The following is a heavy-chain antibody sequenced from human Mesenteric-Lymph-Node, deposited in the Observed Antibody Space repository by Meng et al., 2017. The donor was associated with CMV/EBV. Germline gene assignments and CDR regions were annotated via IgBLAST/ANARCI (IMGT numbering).Heavy chain of an antibody. V-gene: IGHV1-2*02. CDR2: INPISGVT. D-gene: IGHD1-26*01. Sequence: ASVKVSCKASGYAFTDYYIHWVRQAPGQGLEWMGWINPISGVTNYAQKFQGSVTMSRDTSISTAYMFLISLTSDDTAVYYCARAPQWERLFDYWGQGTLVTVSS. J-gene: IGHJ4*02. CDR3: ARAPQWERLFDY. CDR1: GYAFTDYY.